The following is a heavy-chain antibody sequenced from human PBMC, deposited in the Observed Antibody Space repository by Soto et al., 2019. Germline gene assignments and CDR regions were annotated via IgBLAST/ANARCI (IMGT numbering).Heavy chain of an antibody. Sequence: GASVTVSCKASGYTFTNYGSTWVRQAPGRGLEWMGWISAYNGNTNYAQKLQGRVTMTTDTSTSTAYMELRSLRSDDTAVYYCARDDIVVVPASQNLDYWGQGTLVTVSS. CDR2: ISAYNGNT. CDR3: ARDDIVVVPASQNLDY. V-gene: IGHV1-18*01. CDR1: GYTFTNYG. J-gene: IGHJ4*02. D-gene: IGHD2-2*01.